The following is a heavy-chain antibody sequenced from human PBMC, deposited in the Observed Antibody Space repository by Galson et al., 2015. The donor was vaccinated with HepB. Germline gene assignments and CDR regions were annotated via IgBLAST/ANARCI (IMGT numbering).Heavy chain of an antibody. V-gene: IGHV4-59*08. CDR2: IYYSGST. CDR1: GGSISSYY. D-gene: IGHD2-15*01. J-gene: IGHJ6*02. CDR3: ARLPAATPYYYYGMDV. Sequence: SETLSLTCTVSGGSISSYYWSWIRQPPGKGLEWIGYIYYSGSTNYNPSLKSRVTISVDTSKNQFSLKLSSVTAADTAVYYCARLPAATPYYYYGMDVWGRGTTVTVSS.